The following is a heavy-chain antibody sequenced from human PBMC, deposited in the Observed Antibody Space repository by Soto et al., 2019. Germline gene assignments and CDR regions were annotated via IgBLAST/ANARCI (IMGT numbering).Heavy chain of an antibody. J-gene: IGHJ4*02. Sequence: EVQLVESGGGLVKPGGSLRLSRAASGFTFSNAWMSWVRQAPGKGLEWVGRIKSKTDGGTTDYAAPVKGRFTISRDDSKNTLYLQMNSLKTEDTAVYYCTTGMITFGGAPNYFDYWGQGTLVTVSS. CDR1: GFTFSNAW. D-gene: IGHD3-16*01. CDR3: TTGMITFGGAPNYFDY. CDR2: IKSKTDGGTT. V-gene: IGHV3-15*01.